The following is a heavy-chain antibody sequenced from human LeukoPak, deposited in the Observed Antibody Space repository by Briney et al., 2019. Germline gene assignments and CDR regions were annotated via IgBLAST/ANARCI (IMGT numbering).Heavy chain of an antibody. D-gene: IGHD5-12*01. J-gene: IGHJ6*03. Sequence: GGSLRHSCAASGFTFSSYAMSWVRQAPGKGLEWVSAISGSGGSTYYADSVKGRFTISRDNSKNTLYLQMNSLRAEDTAVYYCAKAGIVATYYNYYYYYMDVWGKGTTVTVSS. CDR2: ISGSGGST. CDR1: GFTFSSYA. V-gene: IGHV3-23*01. CDR3: AKAGIVATYYNYYYYYMDV.